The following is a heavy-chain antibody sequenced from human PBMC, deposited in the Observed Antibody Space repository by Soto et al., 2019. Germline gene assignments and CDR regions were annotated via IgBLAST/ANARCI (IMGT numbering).Heavy chain of an antibody. D-gene: IGHD1-26*01. CDR1: GGSISRGEYC. J-gene: IGHJ4*02. CDR3: ARSVDRSGSHFEY. V-gene: IGHV4-30-4*01. Sequence: QVQLQESGPVLVKPSQTLSLPCKVSGGSISRGEYCWSWIRQPPGTGLEWIGYIYYSGSTYYNPSLTSRVTISVDTAKNQFSRKVTSVTAANSAVYYCARSVDRSGSHFEYWGQGTLVTVSS. CDR2: IYYSGST.